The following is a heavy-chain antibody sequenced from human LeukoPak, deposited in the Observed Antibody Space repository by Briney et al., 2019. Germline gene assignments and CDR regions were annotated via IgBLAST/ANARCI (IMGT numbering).Heavy chain of an antibody. Sequence: GGSLRLSCAASGFTFDDYAMHWVRQAPGKGLEWVSGISWNSGSIGYADSVKGRFTISRDNAKTSLYLQMNSLRAEDMALYYCARSVERITIFGVVPGAFDIWGQGTMVTVSS. CDR2: ISWNSGSI. CDR3: ARSVERITIFGVVPGAFDI. V-gene: IGHV3-9*03. J-gene: IGHJ3*02. CDR1: GFTFDDYA. D-gene: IGHD3-3*01.